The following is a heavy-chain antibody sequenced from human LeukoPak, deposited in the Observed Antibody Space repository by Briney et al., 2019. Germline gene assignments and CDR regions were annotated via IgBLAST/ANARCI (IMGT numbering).Heavy chain of an antibody. V-gene: IGHV1-2*04. Sequence: SVKVSCKASGYTFTGYYMHWVRQAPGQGLEWMGWINPNSGGTNYAQKFQGWVTMTRDTSISTAYMELSRLRSDDTVLYCGTRESDTAMVPWGQGTLVTVSS. CDR3: TRESDTAMVP. D-gene: IGHD5-18*01. CDR1: GYTFTGYY. J-gene: IGHJ5*02. CDR2: INPNSGGT.